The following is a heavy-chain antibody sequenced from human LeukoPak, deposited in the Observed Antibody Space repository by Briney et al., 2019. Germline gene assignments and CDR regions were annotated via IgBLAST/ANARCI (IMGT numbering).Heavy chain of an antibody. Sequence: GASVKVSCKASGYTFTNFGINWVRQAPKQGLEWMGWISVYNGNTNYAQRLQGRVTMTTDTSTSTAYMELRSLRSDDTAVYYCARGINSGYDPFSSNDYWGQGTLVTVSS. CDR1: GYTFTNFG. D-gene: IGHD5-12*01. V-gene: IGHV1-18*01. J-gene: IGHJ4*02. CDR3: ARGINSGYDPFSSNDY. CDR2: ISVYNGNT.